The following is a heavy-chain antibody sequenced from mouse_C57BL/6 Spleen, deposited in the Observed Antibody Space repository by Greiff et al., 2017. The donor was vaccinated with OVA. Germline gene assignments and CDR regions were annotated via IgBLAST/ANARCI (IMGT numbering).Heavy chain of an antibody. CDR2: IHPSDSDT. D-gene: IGHD2-4*01. V-gene: IGHV1-74*01. CDR1: GYTFTSYW. J-gene: IGHJ2*01. CDR3: AIQDYYDYDVFPYYFDY. Sequence: QVQLKQPGAELVKPGASVKVSCKASGYTFTSYWMHWVKQRPGQGLEWIGRIHPSDSDTNYNQKFKGKATLTVEKSSSTAYMQLSSLTSEDSAVYYCAIQDYYDYDVFPYYFDYWGQGTTLTVSS.